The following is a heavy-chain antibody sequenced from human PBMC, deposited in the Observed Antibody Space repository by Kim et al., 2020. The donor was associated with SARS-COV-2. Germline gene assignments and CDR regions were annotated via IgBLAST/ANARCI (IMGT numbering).Heavy chain of an antibody. D-gene: IGHD6-13*01. J-gene: IGHJ5*02. Sequence: GGSLRLSCAASGFTFSSYEMNWVRQAPGKGLEWVSHISSSGSTIYYADSVKGRFTISRDNAKNSLYLQMNSLRAEDTAVYYCARGLEGSGWYSSSWYLPVWFDPWGQGTLVTVSS. CDR1: GFTFSSYE. V-gene: IGHV3-48*03. CDR2: ISSSGSTI. CDR3: ARGLEGSGWYSSSWYLPVWFDP.